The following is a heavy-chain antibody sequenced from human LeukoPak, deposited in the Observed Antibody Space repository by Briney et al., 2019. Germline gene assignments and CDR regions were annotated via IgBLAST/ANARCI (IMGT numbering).Heavy chain of an antibody. CDR3: ARDAEDYDFWSGYLTTNWFDP. Sequence: SETLSLTCTVSGGSISSYYWSWIRQPAGKGLEWIGRIYTSGSTNYNPSLKSRVTMSVDTSKNQFSLKLSSVTAADTAVYYCARDAEDYDFWSGYLTTNWFDPWGQGTLVTVSS. CDR2: IYTSGST. D-gene: IGHD3-3*01. J-gene: IGHJ5*02. V-gene: IGHV4-4*07. CDR1: GGSISSYY.